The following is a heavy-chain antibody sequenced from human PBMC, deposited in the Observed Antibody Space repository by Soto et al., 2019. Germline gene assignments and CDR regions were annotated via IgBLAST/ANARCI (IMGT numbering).Heavy chain of an antibody. D-gene: IGHD6-6*01. CDR2: IIPIFGTA. Sequence: QMQLVQPGAEVKKPGSSVKVSCKASGGTFSSYAISWVRQAPGQGLEWMGGIIPIFGTANYAQKFQGRVTITADESTSTAYMELSSLRSEDTAVYYCASPPATQLVGYYYYGMDVWGQGTTVTVSS. J-gene: IGHJ6*02. CDR3: ASPPATQLVGYYYYGMDV. CDR1: GGTFSSYA. V-gene: IGHV1-69*01.